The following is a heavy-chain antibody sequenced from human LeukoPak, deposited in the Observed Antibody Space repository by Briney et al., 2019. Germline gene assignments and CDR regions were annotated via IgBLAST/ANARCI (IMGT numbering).Heavy chain of an antibody. Sequence: KCGESLKISCKGSGYSFTSYWIGWVRKMPGKGLEWMGIIYPGDSDTRYSPTFQGQVTISADKSISTAYLQWSSLKASDTAMYYCASSVAGAPYAFDIWGQGTMVTVSS. V-gene: IGHV5-51*01. CDR3: ASSVAGAPYAFDI. CDR2: IYPGDSDT. J-gene: IGHJ3*02. D-gene: IGHD6-19*01. CDR1: GYSFTSYW.